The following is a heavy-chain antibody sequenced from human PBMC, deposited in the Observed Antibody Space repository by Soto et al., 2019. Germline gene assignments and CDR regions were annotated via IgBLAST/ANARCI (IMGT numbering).Heavy chain of an antibody. CDR2: MNPSSGNT. CDR1: GYTFTSYD. J-gene: IGHJ6*03. V-gene: IGHV1-8*01. CDR3: ARRVATITGTYYYYMDV. Sequence: ASVKVSCKASGYTFTSYDINWVRQATGQGLEWMGWMNPSSGNTGYAQKFQGRVTMTRNTSISTAYMELSSLRSEDTAVYYCARRVATITGTYYYYMDVWGKGTTVTVSS. D-gene: IGHD5-12*01.